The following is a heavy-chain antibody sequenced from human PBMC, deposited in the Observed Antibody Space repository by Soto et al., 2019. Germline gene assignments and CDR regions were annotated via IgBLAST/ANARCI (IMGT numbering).Heavy chain of an antibody. Sequence: WASVKVSCKASGYTFTSYDINWVRQATGQGLEWMGWMNPNSGNTGYAQKFQGRVTMTRNTSISTAYMELSSLRSEDTAVYYCAGYSSSFFYYYGMDVWGQGTTVTVSS. J-gene: IGHJ6*02. V-gene: IGHV1-8*01. CDR3: AGYSSSFFYYYGMDV. CDR1: GYTFTSYD. CDR2: MNPNSGNT. D-gene: IGHD6-13*01.